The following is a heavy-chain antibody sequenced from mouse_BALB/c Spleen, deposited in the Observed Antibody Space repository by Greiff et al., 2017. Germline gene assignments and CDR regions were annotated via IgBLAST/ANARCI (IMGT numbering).Heavy chain of an antibody. CDR3: ARDGYSAWFAY. D-gene: IGHD2-3*01. CDR2: ISSGGSYT. CDR1: GFTFSSYA. Sequence: EVQGVESGGGLVKPGGSLKLSCAASGFTFSSYAMSWVRQSPEKRLEWVAEISSGGSYTYYPDTVTGRFTISRDNAKNTLYLEMSSLRSEDTAMYYCARDGYSAWFAYWGQGTLVTVSA. V-gene: IGHV5-9-4*01. J-gene: IGHJ3*01.